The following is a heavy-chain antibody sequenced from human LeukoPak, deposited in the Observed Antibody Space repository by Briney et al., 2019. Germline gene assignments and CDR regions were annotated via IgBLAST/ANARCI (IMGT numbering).Heavy chain of an antibody. J-gene: IGHJ5*02. CDR1: GGSISSYY. V-gene: IGHV4-59*08. CDR2: IYYSGST. Sequence: SETLSLTCTVSGGSISSYYWSWIRQPPGKGLEWIGYIYYSGSTNYNPPLKSRATISVDTSKNQFSLKLSSVTAADTAVYYCARQGGATKSWFDPWGQGPLVTVSS. D-gene: IGHD1-26*01. CDR3: ARQGGATKSWFDP.